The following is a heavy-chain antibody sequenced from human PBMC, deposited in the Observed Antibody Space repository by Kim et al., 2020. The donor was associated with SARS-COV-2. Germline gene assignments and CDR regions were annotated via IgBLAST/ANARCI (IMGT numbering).Heavy chain of an antibody. V-gene: IGHV4-34*01. J-gene: IGHJ6*02. CDR3: ARGGTAAGRSPDYYYGMDV. D-gene: IGHD6-13*01. Sequence: SRVTISVDTSKNQFSLKLSSVTAADTAVYYCARGGTAAGRSPDYYYGMDVWGQGTTVTVSS.